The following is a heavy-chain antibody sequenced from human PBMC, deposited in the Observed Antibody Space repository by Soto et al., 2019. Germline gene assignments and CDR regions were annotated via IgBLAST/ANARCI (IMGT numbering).Heavy chain of an antibody. D-gene: IGHD1-26*01. V-gene: IGHV4-59*01. CDR1: GGSIISDY. Sequence: SETLSLTCTVSGGSIISDYWSWIRQPPGKGLEWIGYISYSGSTNYNPSLKSLVTISVDTSKNQFSLNLSSVTAADTAVYYCARVLSGSSLFDYWGQGTLVTVSS. CDR2: ISYSGST. CDR3: ARVLSGSSLFDY. J-gene: IGHJ4*02.